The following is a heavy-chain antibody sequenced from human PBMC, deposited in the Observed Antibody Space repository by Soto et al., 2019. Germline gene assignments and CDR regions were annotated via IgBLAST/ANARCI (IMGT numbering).Heavy chain of an antibody. CDR1: GDSISRYY. CDR3: ARSDHYYYDSSGYWDY. CDR2: IYYSGST. Sequence: SETLSLTCTVSGDSISRYYWSWIRQPPGKGLEWIGYIYYSGSTNYNPSLKSRLTISVDTSKNQFSLKLSSVTAADTAVYYCARSDHYYYDSSGYWDYWGQGTLVTVSS. J-gene: IGHJ4*02. D-gene: IGHD3-22*01. V-gene: IGHV4-59*08.